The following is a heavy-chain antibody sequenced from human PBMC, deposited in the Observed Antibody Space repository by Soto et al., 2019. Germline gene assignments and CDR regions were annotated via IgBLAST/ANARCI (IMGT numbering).Heavy chain of an antibody. J-gene: IGHJ4*02. CDR2: ISAYNGNT. D-gene: IGHD6-19*01. CDR1: GYTFTSYG. V-gene: IGHV1-18*01. CDR3: ARGPRRFQQWLVPYYFDY. Sequence: QVQLVQSGAEVKKPGASVKVSCKASGYTFTSYGISWVRQAPGQGLEWMGWISAYNGNTNYAQKLQGRGTMTTDTSTSTAYMELRSLRSDDTAVYYCARGPRRFQQWLVPYYFDYWGQGTLVTVSS.